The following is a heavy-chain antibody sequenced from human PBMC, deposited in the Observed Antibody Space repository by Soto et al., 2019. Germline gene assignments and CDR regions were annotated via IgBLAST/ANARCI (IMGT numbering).Heavy chain of an antibody. CDR2: ISYTGST. J-gene: IGHJ6*02. CDR3: AGASIGGGNSASHYAMDV. D-gene: IGHD4-4*01. Sequence: PSETLSLPCTSSGASITGASMTSYYWTWIRHPPGKGLEWTGYISYTGSTDANPALTSRVTLSVDTSHNQFSPRLNSLTGADTGVYYCAGASIGGGNSASHYAMDVWGHGATVTVS. CDR1: GASITGASMTSYY. V-gene: IGHV4-61*01.